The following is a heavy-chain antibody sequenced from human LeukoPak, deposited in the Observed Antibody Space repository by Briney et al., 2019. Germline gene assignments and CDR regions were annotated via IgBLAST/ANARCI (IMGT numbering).Heavy chain of an antibody. CDR3: ARDRVLLWFGELPQPFDY. CDR1: GYTFTGYY. V-gene: IGHV1-2*02. D-gene: IGHD3-10*01. Sequence: GASVKLSCKASGYTFTGYYMHWVRQAPGQGLEWMGWINPNSGGTNYAQKFQGRVTMTRDTSISTAYMELSRLRSDDTAVYYCARDRVLLWFGELPQPFDYWGQGTLFTVPS. J-gene: IGHJ4*02. CDR2: INPNSGGT.